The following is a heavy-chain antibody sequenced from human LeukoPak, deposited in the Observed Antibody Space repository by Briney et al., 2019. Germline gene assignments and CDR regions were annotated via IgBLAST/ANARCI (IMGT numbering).Heavy chain of an antibody. Sequence: PGGSLRLSCAASGFTFSSYSMNWVRQAPGKGLEWVSSISSSSSYIYYADSVKGRFTISRDNAKNSLYLQMNSLRAEDTAVYYCARGLDWGWSRWYFDLWGRGTLVTVSS. V-gene: IGHV3-21*01. CDR1: GFTFSSYS. J-gene: IGHJ2*01. CDR3: ARGLDWGWSRWYFDL. D-gene: IGHD3/OR15-3a*01. CDR2: ISSSSSYI.